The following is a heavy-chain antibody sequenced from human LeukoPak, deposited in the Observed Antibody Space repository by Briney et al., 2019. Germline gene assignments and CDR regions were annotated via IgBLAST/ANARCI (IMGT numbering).Heavy chain of an antibody. V-gene: IGHV4-39*01. J-gene: IGHJ4*02. CDR1: GGSISTNSYY. Sequence: PSETLSLTCFVSGGSISTNSYYWGWVRQPPRKGLEWIGSIFYSGNTYYNPSLRSRVSISVDTSKNQFSLKLFSVTAVDTAAYYCARVDIVTVPSANFDCWGQGTLVTVSS. D-gene: IGHD2-15*01. CDR3: ARVDIVTVPSANFDC. CDR2: IFYSGNT.